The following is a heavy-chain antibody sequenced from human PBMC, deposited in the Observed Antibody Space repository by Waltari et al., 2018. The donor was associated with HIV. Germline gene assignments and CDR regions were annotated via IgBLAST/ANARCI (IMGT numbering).Heavy chain of an antibody. CDR1: GFTFSSYG. V-gene: IGHV3-33*01. CDR3: ARVERFGEPGPFDY. CDR2: IWYDGSNK. D-gene: IGHD3-10*01. J-gene: IGHJ4*02. Sequence: QVQLVESGGGGVQPGRSLRLSCAASGFTFSSYGMHWVRQAPGKGLEWVAVIWYDGSNKYYADSVKGRFTISRDNFKKTLYLQMNSLRAEDTAVYYCARVERFGEPGPFDYWGQGTLVTVSS.